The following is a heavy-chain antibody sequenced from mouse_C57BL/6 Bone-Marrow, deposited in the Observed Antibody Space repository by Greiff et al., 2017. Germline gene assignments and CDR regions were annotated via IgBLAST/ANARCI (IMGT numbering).Heavy chain of an antibody. Sequence: EVQLVESGGGLVKPGGSLKLSCAASGFTFSSYAMSWVRQTPEKRLEWVATISDGGSYTDYPDNVKGRFTISRANAKNNLYLQESHLKSEDSAMYDCAREVGIYYDYDYAMDYWGQGTSVTVSS. J-gene: IGHJ4*01. V-gene: IGHV5-4*01. CDR3: AREVGIYYDYDYAMDY. CDR2: ISDGGSYT. CDR1: GFTFSSYA. D-gene: IGHD2-4*01.